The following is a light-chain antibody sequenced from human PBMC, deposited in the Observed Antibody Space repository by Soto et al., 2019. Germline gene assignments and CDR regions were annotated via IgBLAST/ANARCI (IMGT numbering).Light chain of an antibody. CDR3: RSYTSSISHVV. Sequence: QSALTQPASVSGSPGQSITISCTGTSSDVGGYNYVSWYQQHPGKAPKLMIYDVSNRPSGVSNRFSGSKSGTSASLTISGLQAEDEADYYCRSYTSSISHVVFGGGTKLTVL. V-gene: IGLV2-14*01. CDR2: DVS. CDR1: SSDVGGYNY. J-gene: IGLJ2*01.